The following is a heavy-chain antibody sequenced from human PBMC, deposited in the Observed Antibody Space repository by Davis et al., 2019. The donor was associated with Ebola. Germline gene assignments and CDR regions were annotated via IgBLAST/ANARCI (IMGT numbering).Heavy chain of an antibody. Sequence: GESLKISCAASGFTFSSYAMSWVRQAPGKGLEWVGRIKSKTDGGTTDYAAPVKGRFTISRDDSKNTLYLQMNSLKTEDTAVYYCTTGQMATIWGQGTMVTVSS. V-gene: IGHV3-15*01. D-gene: IGHD5-24*01. CDR3: TTGQMATI. J-gene: IGHJ3*02. CDR2: IKSKTDGGTT. CDR1: GFTFSSYA.